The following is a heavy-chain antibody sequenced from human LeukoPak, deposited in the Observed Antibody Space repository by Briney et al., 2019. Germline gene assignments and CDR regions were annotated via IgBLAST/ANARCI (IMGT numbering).Heavy chain of an antibody. CDR1: GCIFSRYA. Sequence: GWALRLSCAASGCIFSRYAMSWVGQAPGRGLEGVSAISGSGGSTYYADSVKGRCTISRDNSKNTLYLQMNSLRAEDTAVYYCTKDPSSGWYFNGFDYWGQGTLVTVSS. CDR2: ISGSGGST. D-gene: IGHD6-19*01. CDR3: TKDPSSGWYFNGFDY. V-gene: IGHV3-23*01. J-gene: IGHJ4*02.